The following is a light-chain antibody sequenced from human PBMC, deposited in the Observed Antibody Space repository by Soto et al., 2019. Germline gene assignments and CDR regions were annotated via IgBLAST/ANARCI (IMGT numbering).Light chain of an antibody. V-gene: IGLV2-23*02. Sequence: CVLTQPASVSGSPGPSVTISCTGNSSDVGSYNLVSWYQQHPGKAPKLMIYEVSKRPSGVSNRFSGSKSGNTASLTISGLQAEDEADYYCCSYAGSSTFVFGTGTKVTVL. CDR3: CSYAGSSTFV. CDR2: EVS. CDR1: SSDVGSYNL. J-gene: IGLJ1*01.